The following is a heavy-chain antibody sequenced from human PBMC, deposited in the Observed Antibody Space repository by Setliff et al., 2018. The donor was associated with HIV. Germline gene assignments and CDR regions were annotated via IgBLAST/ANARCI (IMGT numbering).Heavy chain of an antibody. CDR1: VASMSSYY. CDR2: IYTTETT. V-gene: IGHV4-4*07. D-gene: IGHD6-19*01. J-gene: IGHJ5*02. CDR3: AASSAAISVADP. Sequence: PSETLSLTCTVSVASMSSYYWSWIRQPAGKGLEWIGRIYTTETTYYNPSLKGRVTMSVDTPKKQFSLRLSSVTAADTAVYYCAASSAAISVADPWGQGTLVTVSS.